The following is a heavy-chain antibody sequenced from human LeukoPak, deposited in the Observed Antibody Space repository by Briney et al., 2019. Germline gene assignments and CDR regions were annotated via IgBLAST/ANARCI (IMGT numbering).Heavy chain of an antibody. Sequence: SETLSLTCAVSGGSISSSNWWSWVRQPPGKGLEWIGEIYHSGSTNYNPSLKSRVTISVDTSKKQFSLKLSSVTAADTAVYYCARGVGAAAGLPPFDYWGQGTLVTVSS. CDR2: IYHSGST. J-gene: IGHJ4*02. CDR3: ARGVGAAAGLPPFDY. CDR1: GGSISSSNW. V-gene: IGHV4-4*02. D-gene: IGHD6-13*01.